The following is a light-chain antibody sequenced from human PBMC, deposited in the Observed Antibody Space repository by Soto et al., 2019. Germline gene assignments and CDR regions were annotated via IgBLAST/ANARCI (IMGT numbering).Light chain of an antibody. CDR3: QQYTGPPTT. CDR1: QTVSSNY. J-gene: IGKJ5*01. Sequence: EIILTQSPDTLSVSPGERATLSCRASQTVSSNYLAWCQQRPGQAPRLLIYGASTRAAGIPDRFSGSGSGTEFTLTITRLEPEDSEVYFCQQYTGPPTTFGQGTRLEIK. CDR2: GAS. V-gene: IGKV3-20*01.